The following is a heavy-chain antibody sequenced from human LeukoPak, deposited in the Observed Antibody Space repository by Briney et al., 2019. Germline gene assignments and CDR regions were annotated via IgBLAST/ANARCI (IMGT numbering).Heavy chain of an antibody. CDR2: INPNSGGT. V-gene: IGHV1-2*02. Sequence: ASVKVSCKASGYTFTGYYMHWVRQAPGQGLEWMGWINPNSGGTNYAQKFQGRVTMTRDTSISTAYMELSGLRSEDTAVYYCARAKVVVIPNWFDPWGQGTLVTVSS. D-gene: IGHD3-22*01. J-gene: IGHJ5*02. CDR3: ARAKVVVIPNWFDP. CDR1: GYTFTGYY.